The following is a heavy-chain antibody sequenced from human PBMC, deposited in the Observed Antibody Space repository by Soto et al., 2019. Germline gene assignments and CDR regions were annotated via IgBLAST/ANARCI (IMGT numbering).Heavy chain of an antibody. D-gene: IGHD3-10*01. CDR1: GGSISSGDYY. J-gene: IGHJ4*02. CDR2: IYYSGST. CDR3: ASAQGSGFLVS. Sequence: QVQLQESGPGLVKPSQTLSLTCTVSGGSISSGDYYWSWIRQPPGKGLEWIGYIYYSGSTYYNPSLKSRVTISVDPSTHQFSLMLSSVTAADTAVYYCASAQGSGFLVSWGQGTLVTVSS. V-gene: IGHV4-30-4*01.